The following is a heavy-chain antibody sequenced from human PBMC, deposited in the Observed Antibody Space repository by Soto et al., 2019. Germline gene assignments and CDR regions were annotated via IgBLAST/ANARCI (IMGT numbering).Heavy chain of an antibody. V-gene: IGHV1-18*01. J-gene: IGHJ6*02. Sequence: QGLEWMGWISAYNGNTNYAQKLQGRVTMTTDTSTSTAYMELRSLRSDDTAVYYCARVRTSYYDSSGYPSYGMAVRVHGTTVPVSS. CDR2: ISAYNGNT. CDR3: ARVRTSYYDSSGYPSYGMAV. D-gene: IGHD3-22*01.